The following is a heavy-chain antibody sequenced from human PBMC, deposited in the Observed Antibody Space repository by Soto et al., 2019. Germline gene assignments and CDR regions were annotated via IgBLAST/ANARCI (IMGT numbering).Heavy chain of an antibody. D-gene: IGHD3-10*01. J-gene: IGHJ2*01. Sequence: QVQLVESGGGVVQPGRSLRLSCAASGFTFSSYAMHWVRQAPGKGLEWVAVISYDGSNKYYADSVKGRFTISRDNSKNIPYLQLNSLRAEDTAGYYCARGPVGITVVREVIKSHWYFDLWGRGTLVTVSS. V-gene: IGHV3-30-3*01. CDR3: ARGPVGITVVREVIKSHWYFDL. CDR2: ISYDGSNK. CDR1: GFTFSSYA.